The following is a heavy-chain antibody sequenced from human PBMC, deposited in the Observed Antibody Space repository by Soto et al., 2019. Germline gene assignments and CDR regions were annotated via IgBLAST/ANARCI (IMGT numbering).Heavy chain of an antibody. J-gene: IGHJ4*02. CDR3: ERVNNWNYPVDY. CDR1: GFTFSRFW. CDR2: INSDGSNT. D-gene: IGHD1-7*01. V-gene: IGHV3-74*01. Sequence: GGSLRLSCAASGFTFSRFWMHWVRQAPGKGLVWVSRINSDGSNTGYADSVKGRLTISRDNAKNTLDLQMNSLTADDTAVYYCERVNNWNYPVDYWGQGTLVTV.